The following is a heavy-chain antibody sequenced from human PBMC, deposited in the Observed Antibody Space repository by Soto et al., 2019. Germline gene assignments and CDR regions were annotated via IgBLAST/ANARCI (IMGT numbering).Heavy chain of an antibody. Sequence: QLQLQESGPGLVKPSETLSLTCTVSGGSISSSSYYWGWIRQPPGKGLEWIGSIYYSGSTYYNPSLKSRVTISVDTSKNQFSLKLSSVTAADTAVYYCARGEQQLVQRPPWFDPWGQGTLVTVSS. V-gene: IGHV4-39*01. J-gene: IGHJ5*02. D-gene: IGHD6-13*01. CDR3: ARGEQQLVQRPPWFDP. CDR2: IYYSGST. CDR1: GGSISSSSYY.